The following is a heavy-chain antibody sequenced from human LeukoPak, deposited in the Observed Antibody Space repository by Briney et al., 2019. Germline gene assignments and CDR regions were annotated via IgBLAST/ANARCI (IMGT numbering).Heavy chain of an antibody. Sequence: SGPALVKPTQTLTLTCTFSGFSLSTSGMCVSWIRQPPGKALEWLARIDWDDDKYYSTSLKTRLTISKDTSKNQVVLTMTNMDPVDTATYYCARSLVVTTNSGFDYWGQGTLVTVSS. CDR1: GFSLSTSGMC. D-gene: IGHD4/OR15-4a*01. CDR2: IDWDDDK. J-gene: IGHJ4*02. CDR3: ARSLVVTTNSGFDY. V-gene: IGHV2-70*11.